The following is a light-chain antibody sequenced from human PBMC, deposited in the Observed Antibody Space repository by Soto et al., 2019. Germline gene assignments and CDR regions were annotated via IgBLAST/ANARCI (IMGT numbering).Light chain of an antibody. CDR1: QSVSST. V-gene: IGKV3-15*01. CDR3: QQHNNWPAWT. J-gene: IGKJ1*01. Sequence: EIVMTQSPGTLSVSPGERATLSCRASQSVSSTFAWYQQQPGQAPSLLIYDASTRATDIPARFSGSGSWTEFTLTISNLQSEDVAVYYCQQHNNWPAWTFGQGTKVEIK. CDR2: DAS.